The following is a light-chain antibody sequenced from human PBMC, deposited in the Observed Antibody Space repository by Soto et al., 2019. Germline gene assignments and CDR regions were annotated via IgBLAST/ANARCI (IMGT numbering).Light chain of an antibody. CDR3: SSYTSSSTQVV. V-gene: IGLV2-14*01. CDR1: SGDVGGYNY. Sequence: QSALTQPASVSGSPGQSITISCTGTSGDVGGYNYVSWYQQHPGKAPKLMIYDVSNRPSGVSNRFSGSKSGNTASLTISGLQAEDEADYYCSSYTSSSTQVVFGGGTKLTV. J-gene: IGLJ2*01. CDR2: DVS.